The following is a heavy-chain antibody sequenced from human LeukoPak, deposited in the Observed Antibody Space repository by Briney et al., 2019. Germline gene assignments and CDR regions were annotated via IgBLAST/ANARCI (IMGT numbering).Heavy chain of an antibody. Sequence: SETLSLTCTVSGGSISSGGYYWSWIRQPPGEGLEWIGYIYHSGSTYYNPSLKSRVTISVDRSKNQFSLKLSSVTAADTAVYYCASGTVTPENAFDIWGQGTMVTVSS. V-gene: IGHV4-30-2*01. CDR2: IYHSGST. CDR3: ASGTVTPENAFDI. D-gene: IGHD4-17*01. CDR1: GGSISSGGYY. J-gene: IGHJ3*02.